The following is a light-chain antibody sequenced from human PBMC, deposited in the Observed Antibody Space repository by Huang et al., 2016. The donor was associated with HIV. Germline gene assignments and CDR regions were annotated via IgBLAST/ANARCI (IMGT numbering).Light chain of an antibody. CDR1: QSVFSY. J-gene: IGKJ2*01. CDR2: AAS. V-gene: IGKV3-11*01. CDR3: QQRSAWPRT. Sequence: EIVLTQSPGTLSLSPGERATLSCRTSQSVFSYLAGYQQRPGQAPRLLIYAASNRATGIPARFSGSGSGTDFTLTISSLEPEDFAVYYCQQRSAWPRTFGQGTKLEIK.